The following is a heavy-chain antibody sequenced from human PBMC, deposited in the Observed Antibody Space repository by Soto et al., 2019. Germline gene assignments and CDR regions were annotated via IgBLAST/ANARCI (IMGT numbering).Heavy chain of an antibody. CDR1: RYTFLAYT. CDR2: INAGSGNT. J-gene: IGHJ3*02. CDR3: ARDTETLGPRANDALDI. Sequence: AAGKVSRKTTRYTFLAYTKNWARQAPGQRPEGMGWINAGSGNTKYSQNIRGRVSINRDTSERTVYMELTGLTSEDTAVYYCARDTETLGPRANDALDIWGQGTMVTVSS. D-gene: IGHD3-3*02. V-gene: IGHV1-3*01.